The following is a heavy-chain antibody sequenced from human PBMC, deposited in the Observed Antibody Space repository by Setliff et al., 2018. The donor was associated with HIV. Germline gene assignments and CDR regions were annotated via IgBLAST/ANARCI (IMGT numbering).Heavy chain of an antibody. CDR2: ISTFNGDT. CDR1: GYSFINYG. D-gene: IGHD6-13*01. V-gene: IGHV1-18*01. CDR3: TRTSSSRPDAFDI. J-gene: IGHJ3*02. Sequence: GASVKVSCKASGYSFINYGINWVRQAPGQGLEWMGWISTFNGDTNFAQKVQGRVSMTTDTSTSTAYMELRSLRFDDTAVYYCTRTSSSRPDAFDIWGQGTMVTVSS.